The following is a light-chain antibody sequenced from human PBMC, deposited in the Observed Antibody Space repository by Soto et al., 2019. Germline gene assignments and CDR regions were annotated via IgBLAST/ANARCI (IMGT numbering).Light chain of an antibody. J-gene: IGKJ3*01. V-gene: IGKV3-15*01. CDR3: QQYNSYSQFT. CDR2: GAS. Sequence: EIVMTQSPATLSVSPGERATLSCRASQSVSSDLAWYHQKPGQAPRLLIYGASTRATGIPARFSGSGSGTEFTLTISCLQPDDVATYYCQQYNSYSQFTFGPGTKVDIK. CDR1: QSVSSD.